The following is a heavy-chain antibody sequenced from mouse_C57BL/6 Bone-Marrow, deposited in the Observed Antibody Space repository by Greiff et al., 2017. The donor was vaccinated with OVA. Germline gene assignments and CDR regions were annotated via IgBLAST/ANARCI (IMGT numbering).Heavy chain of an antibody. Sequence: QVQLQQPGAELVRPGSSVKLSCKASGYTFTSYWMDWVKQRPGQGLEWIGNIYPSDSETHYNQKFKDKATLTVYKSSRTAYMQLSSLTSEDSAVNYWAREGTVVSHFDGWGQGTTLTVAS. CDR3: AREGTVVSHFDG. V-gene: IGHV1-61*01. CDR2: IYPSDSET. D-gene: IGHD1-1*01. J-gene: IGHJ2*01. CDR1: GYTFTSYW.